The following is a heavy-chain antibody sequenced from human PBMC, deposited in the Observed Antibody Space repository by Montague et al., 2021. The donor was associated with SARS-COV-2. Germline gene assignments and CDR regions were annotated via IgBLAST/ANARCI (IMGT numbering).Heavy chain of an antibody. CDR3: AKEFGSGSINPTY. CDR1: GDSIKNYF. D-gene: IGHD3-10*01. CDR2: IYYYGNT. J-gene: IGHJ4*02. Sequence: SETLSLTCTVSGDSIKNYFWSWIRQPPGKGQEWIGYIYYYGNTHYNSSLKSRATISIDTSRNLFSLQLRSVTTADTAVYFCAKEFGSGSINPTYGGQGVLVTVSS. V-gene: IGHV4-59*01.